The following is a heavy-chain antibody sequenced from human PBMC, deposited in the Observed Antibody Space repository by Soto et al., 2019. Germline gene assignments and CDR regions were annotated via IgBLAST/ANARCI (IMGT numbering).Heavy chain of an antibody. CDR2: IYYSGST. CDR3: ARGGPREIAYFDD. CDR1: GGSISSYY. J-gene: IGHJ4*02. Sequence: SETLSLTCTVSGGSISSYYWSWIRQPPGKGLEWIGYIYYSGSTNYNPSLKSRVTISVDTSKNQFSLKLSSVTAADTAVYYCARGGPREIAYFDDWGQGTLVTVSS. D-gene: IGHD1-26*01. V-gene: IGHV4-59*01.